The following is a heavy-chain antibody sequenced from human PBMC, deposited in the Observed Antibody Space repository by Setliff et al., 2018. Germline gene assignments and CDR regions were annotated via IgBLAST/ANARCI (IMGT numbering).Heavy chain of an antibody. Sequence: PSETLSLTCTVSGGSISSGNYYWSWIRQPAGKAPEWIGHIFSKGSTNNNPSLKSRVTISIDSSKNQMSLRMTSVTAADTAVYYCTRDPGGYDFDPWGQGTLVTVSS. J-gene: IGHJ5*02. CDR1: GGSISSGNYY. D-gene: IGHD5-12*01. V-gene: IGHV4-61*09. CDR2: IFSKGST. CDR3: TRDPGGYDFDP.